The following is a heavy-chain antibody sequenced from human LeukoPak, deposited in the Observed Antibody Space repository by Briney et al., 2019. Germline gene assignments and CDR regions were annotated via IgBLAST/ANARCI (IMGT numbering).Heavy chain of an antibody. J-gene: IGHJ4*02. CDR1: GGSISSYY. CDR2: INHSGST. Sequence: SETLSLTCTVSGGSISSYYWSWIRQPPGKGLEWIGEINHSGSTNYNPSLKNRLTISVDTSKNQFSLKLISVTAADTAVYFCARGVPGYWGQGTLVTVSS. V-gene: IGHV4-34*01. D-gene: IGHD7-27*01. CDR3: ARGVPGY.